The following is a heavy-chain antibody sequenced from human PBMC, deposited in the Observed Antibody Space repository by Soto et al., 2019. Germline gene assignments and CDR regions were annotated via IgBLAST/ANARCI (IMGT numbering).Heavy chain of an antibody. CDR3: TRHEGGDYDFWSEGY. V-gene: IGHV3-73*01. J-gene: IGHJ4*02. CDR1: GFTFSGSA. Sequence: GGSLRLSCAASGFTFSGSAMHWVRQASGKGLEWVGRIRSKANSYATAYAASVKGRFTISRDDSKNTAYLQMNSLKTEDTAVYYCTRHEGGDYDFWSEGYWGQGTLVTVSS. CDR2: IRSKANSYAT. D-gene: IGHD3-3*01.